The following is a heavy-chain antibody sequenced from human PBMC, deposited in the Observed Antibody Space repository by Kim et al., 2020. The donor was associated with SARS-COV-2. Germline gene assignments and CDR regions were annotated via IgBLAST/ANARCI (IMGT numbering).Heavy chain of an antibody. CDR3: ARAIGNYAILTGYDEGFDY. V-gene: IGHV4-59*13. D-gene: IGHD3-9*01. J-gene: IGHJ4*02. Sequence: SETLSLTCTVSGGSISSYYWSWIRQPPGKGLEWIGYVYYSGSTNYNPSLKSRVTISVDTSKNQFSLKLSSVTAADTAVYYCARAIGNYAILTGYDEGFDYWGPGTLVTVSS. CDR1: GGSISSYY. CDR2: VYYSGST.